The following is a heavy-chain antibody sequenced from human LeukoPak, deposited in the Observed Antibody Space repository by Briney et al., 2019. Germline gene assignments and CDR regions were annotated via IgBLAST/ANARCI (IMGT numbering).Heavy chain of an antibody. CDR3: SRGRPHNY. CDR1: GFTLSSDE. CDR2: ISSSGSTI. V-gene: IGHV3-48*03. Sequence: PGGSLRLSCAASGFTLSSDEMNWVRQAPGKGLEWVSYISSSGSTIYYADSVKGRFTISRDNAKNSVYLQLNSLRAEDTALYYCSRGRPHNYWGQGTLVTVSS. D-gene: IGHD5-24*01. J-gene: IGHJ4*02.